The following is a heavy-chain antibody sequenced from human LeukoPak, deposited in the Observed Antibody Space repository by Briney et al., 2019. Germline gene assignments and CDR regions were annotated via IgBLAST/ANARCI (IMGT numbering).Heavy chain of an antibody. CDR1: GFTFSSYW. Sequence: PGGSLRLSCAASGFTFSSYWMSWVRQAPGKGLEWVANIKQDGSEKYYVDSVKGRFTISRDNAKNSLYLQMNSLRAEDTAVYYCARGLGGEYDFWSGXQAYGXDVWGQGTTVTV. D-gene: IGHD3-3*01. CDR3: ARGLGGEYDFWSGXQAYGXDV. CDR2: IKQDGSEK. V-gene: IGHV3-7*01. J-gene: IGHJ6*02.